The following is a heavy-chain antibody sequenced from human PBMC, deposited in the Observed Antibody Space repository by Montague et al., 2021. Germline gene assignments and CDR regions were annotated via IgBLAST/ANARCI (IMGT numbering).Heavy chain of an antibody. V-gene: IGHV4-39*01. J-gene: IGHJ6*02. CDR3: VVTPSLSYHGMDV. D-gene: IGHD4-23*01. Sequence: STYYNPSLKSRLTISVDTSKNQFSLKLSSVTAADTAVYYGVVTPSLSYHGMDVWGQGTTVTVSS. CDR2: ST.